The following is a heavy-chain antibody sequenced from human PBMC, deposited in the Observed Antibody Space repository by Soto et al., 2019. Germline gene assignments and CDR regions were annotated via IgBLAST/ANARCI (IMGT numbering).Heavy chain of an antibody. CDR3: ARRVAVTSIPQVSYYYYGLDV. J-gene: IGHJ6*02. CDR1: GGPFNSYA. D-gene: IGHD2-21*02. Sequence: GASVKVSCKASGGPFNSYAIAWVRQAPGQGLEWMGGIIPLFGTTNYAQKFQGRVTITADESTTTAFMELSSLRSEDTAVYYCARRVAVTSIPQVSYYYYGLDVWGQGTTVTVSS. V-gene: IGHV1-69*13. CDR2: IIPLFGTT.